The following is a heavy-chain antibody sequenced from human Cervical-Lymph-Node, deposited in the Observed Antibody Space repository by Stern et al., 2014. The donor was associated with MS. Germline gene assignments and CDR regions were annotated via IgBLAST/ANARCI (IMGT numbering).Heavy chain of an antibody. CDR2: VIPNCGTG. Sequence: MQLVESGAEVKKPGSSVKVSCKASGGTFSSYAISWVRQAPGQGLEWMGGVIPNCGTGNYAQKFQGRVTITADESTSTAYMELSSLRSEDTAVYYCARGPRSQSGGSSWFDPWGQGTLVTVSS. V-gene: IGHV1-69*01. D-gene: IGHD1-26*01. CDR3: ARGPRSQSGGSSWFDP. CDR1: GGTFSSYA. J-gene: IGHJ5*02.